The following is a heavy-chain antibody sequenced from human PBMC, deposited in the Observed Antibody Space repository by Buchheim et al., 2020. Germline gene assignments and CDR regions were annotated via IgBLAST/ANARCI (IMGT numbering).Heavy chain of an antibody. Sequence: QVQLVQSGAEVKKPGSSVKVSCEASGSTFSNYAISWVRQAPGQGLEWVGGIIPNFGTADYAQKFQDRVTLTADKSTSTAYMELSSLTSEDTAVYYCARGPYDILTGYYYLWYFDLWGRGTL. D-gene: IGHD3-9*01. J-gene: IGHJ2*01. CDR1: GSTFSNYA. V-gene: IGHV1-69*06. CDR2: IIPNFGTA. CDR3: ARGPYDILTGYYYLWYFDL.